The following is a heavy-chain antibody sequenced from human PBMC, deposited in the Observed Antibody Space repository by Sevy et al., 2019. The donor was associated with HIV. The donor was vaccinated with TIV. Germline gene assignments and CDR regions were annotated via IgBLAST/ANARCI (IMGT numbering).Heavy chain of an antibody. J-gene: IGHJ6*02. V-gene: IGHV4-30-4*02. CDR3: ARESGRIRSNSYYGMDV. CDR1: GAAISSGDSY. CDR2: IYYSGTS. Sequence: LLQLSETLSLTCTVSGAAISSGDSYWTWMRQSPGKGLEWIGFIYYSGTSVYNPSLRSRLIISLDMSKNQFSLHLSSVTAADTAVYYCARESGRIRSNSYYGMDVWGQGTTVTVSS. D-gene: IGHD1-26*01.